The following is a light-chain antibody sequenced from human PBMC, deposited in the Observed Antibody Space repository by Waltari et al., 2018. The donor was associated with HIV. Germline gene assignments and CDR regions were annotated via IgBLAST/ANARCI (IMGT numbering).Light chain of an antibody. V-gene: IGKV1-5*03. J-gene: IGKJ3*01. CDR1: QTISNS. CDR2: KAS. Sequence: STLSASVGDRVTITCRASQTISNSLAWYQQKPGKAPKLLIYKASSLESGVPSTFSGSGSGTEFTLTISSLQPDDFATYYCQQYNNYPFTFGPGTKVEIK. CDR3: QQYNNYPFT.